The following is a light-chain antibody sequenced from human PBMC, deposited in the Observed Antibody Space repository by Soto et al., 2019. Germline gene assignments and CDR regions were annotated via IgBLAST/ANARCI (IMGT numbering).Light chain of an antibody. J-gene: IGKJ1*01. CDR1: QGISNS. CDR3: QSYNSASGWT. Sequence: DVQMTQSPSSLSASVGDRVTITCRASQGISNSLAWYQQMPGKVPKLLIYAASTLQSGVPSRFSGSGSGTDFTLTISSLQPEDVATYYCQSYNSASGWTFGQGTKVEIK. CDR2: AAS. V-gene: IGKV1-27*01.